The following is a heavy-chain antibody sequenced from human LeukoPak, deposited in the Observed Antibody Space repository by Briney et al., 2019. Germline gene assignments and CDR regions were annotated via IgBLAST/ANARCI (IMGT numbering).Heavy chain of an antibody. D-gene: IGHD2-21*02. CDR3: AQAQYCGGDCYSYYFDY. CDR1: GFTFSSYG. Sequence: GGSLRLSCAASGFTFSSYGMSWVRQAPGKGLECVSAISGSGGSTYYADSVKGRFTISRDNSKNTLYLQMNSLRAEDTAVYYCAQAQYCGGDCYSYYFDYWGQGTLVTVSS. J-gene: IGHJ4*02. CDR2: ISGSGGST. V-gene: IGHV3-23*01.